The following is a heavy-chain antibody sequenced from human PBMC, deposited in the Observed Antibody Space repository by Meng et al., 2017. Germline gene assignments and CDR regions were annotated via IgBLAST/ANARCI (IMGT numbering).Heavy chain of an antibody. Sequence: QIILKEFRPTLVKPTQTLTVTCTFSGFSLSTSGVGVGWIRQPPGKALEWLALIYWDDDKRYSPSLKSRLTIPKDTSKNQVVLTMTNMDPVDTATYYCAHRRGDSREGWFDPWGQGTLVTVSS. CDR3: AHRRGDSREGWFDP. CDR1: GFSLSTSGVG. D-gene: IGHD2-21*02. CDR2: IYWDDDK. J-gene: IGHJ5*02. V-gene: IGHV2-5*02.